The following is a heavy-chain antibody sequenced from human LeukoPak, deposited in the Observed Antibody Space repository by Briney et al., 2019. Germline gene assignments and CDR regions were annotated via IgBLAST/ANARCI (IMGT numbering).Heavy chain of an antibody. CDR2: ISGSGGST. D-gene: IGHD3-10*01. V-gene: IGHV3-23*01. Sequence: GGSLGLSCAASGFTFSSYAMSWVRQAPGKGLEWVSAISGSGGSTYYADSVKGRFTISRDNSKNTLYLQMNSLRAEDTAVYYCAKDQYYGSGSYDAFDIWGQGTMVTVSS. CDR1: GFTFSSYA. CDR3: AKDQYYGSGSYDAFDI. J-gene: IGHJ3*02.